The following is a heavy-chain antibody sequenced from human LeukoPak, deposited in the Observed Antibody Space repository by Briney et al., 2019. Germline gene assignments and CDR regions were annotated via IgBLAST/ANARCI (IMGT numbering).Heavy chain of an antibody. V-gene: IGHV3-11*05. J-gene: IGHJ3*02. Sequence: GGSLRLSCAASGFTFSDYYMSWIRQAPGKGLEWVSYISSSSSYTNYADSVKGRFTISRDNAKNSLYLQMNSLRAEDTAVYYCARAPPDILTGSPGAFDIWGQGTMVTVSS. CDR2: ISSSSSYT. CDR1: GFTFSDYY. D-gene: IGHD3-9*01. CDR3: ARAPPDILTGSPGAFDI.